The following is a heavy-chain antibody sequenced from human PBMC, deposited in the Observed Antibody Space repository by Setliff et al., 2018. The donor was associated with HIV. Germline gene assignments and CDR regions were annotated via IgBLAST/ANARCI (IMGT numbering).Heavy chain of an antibody. D-gene: IGHD2-21*01. V-gene: IGHV3-53*01. CDR1: GFTFSTYS. J-gene: IGHJ4*02. CDR3: ARDLNGGDFDY. Sequence: SLRLSCVGSGFTFSTYSMNWVRQAPGKGLEWVSVLYSGGRTYYADSVKGRFSISRDNAKKSVSLQMDSLRAEDSAVYYCARDLNGGDFDYWGQGTLVTVSS. CDR2: LYSGGRT.